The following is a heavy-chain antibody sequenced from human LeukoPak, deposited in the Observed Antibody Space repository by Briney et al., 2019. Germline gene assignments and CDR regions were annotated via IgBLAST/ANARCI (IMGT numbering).Heavy chain of an antibody. CDR2: ISHDGSSE. CDR1: GFTFSNYA. V-gene: IGHV3-30*03. CDR3: ASRFEWLSSFDY. J-gene: IGHJ4*02. Sequence: AGGSLRLSCAASGFTFSNYAMHWVRQAPGKGLEWVALISHDGSSEYYGDSMKGRFTIVRDNSRNTFYLQMNSLRAEDTAVYYCASRFEWLSSFDYWGQGTLVTVSS. D-gene: IGHD3-3*01.